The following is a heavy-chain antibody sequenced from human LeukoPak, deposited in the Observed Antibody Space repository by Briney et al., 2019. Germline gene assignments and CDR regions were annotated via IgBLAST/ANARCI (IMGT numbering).Heavy chain of an antibody. Sequence: PGGSLRLSCAASGFTFSSFAMHWVRQAPGKGLEYFSAIYSDGSRTYYADSVKGRFTISRDNSKNTLYFEMSSLRVEDTAVYYCVKSPGSGWPVWGQGTLLTVSS. V-gene: IGHV3-64D*06. CDR2: IYSDGSRT. D-gene: IGHD6-19*01. CDR1: GFTFSSFA. CDR3: VKSPGSGWPV. J-gene: IGHJ4*02.